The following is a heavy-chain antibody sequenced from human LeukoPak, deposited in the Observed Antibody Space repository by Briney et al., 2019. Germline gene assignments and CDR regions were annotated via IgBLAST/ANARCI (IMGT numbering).Heavy chain of an antibody. J-gene: IGHJ4*02. CDR3: AKTYYFDSSGYWSAYYFDK. V-gene: IGHV3-23*01. CDR1: GFTLSSYG. D-gene: IGHD3-22*01. Sequence: GGSLRLSCAASGFTLSSYGVSWVRQAPGKGLEWVSSITGSSGYTYYADSVRGRFAISRDNSKNTVFLQMNSLRAEDTVVYYCAKTYYFDSSGYWSAYYFDKWGQGTHVTVSS. CDR2: ITGSSGYT.